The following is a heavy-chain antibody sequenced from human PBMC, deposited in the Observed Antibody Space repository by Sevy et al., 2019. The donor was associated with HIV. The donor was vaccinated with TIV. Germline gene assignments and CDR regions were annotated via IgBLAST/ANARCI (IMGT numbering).Heavy chain of an antibody. V-gene: IGHV3-7*04. D-gene: IGHD3-10*01. CDR1: GFGFSGTW. CDR3: AKDRGWKTFDY. CDR2: ISPEGSRI. J-gene: IGHJ4*02. Sequence: GGSLRLSCAASGFGFSGTWMNWVRQAPGKGLEWVAIISPEGSRIDYADSVKGRLTISRDNANSSVSLQMNSLRVEDMGVYYCAKDRGWKTFDYWGQGALVTVSS.